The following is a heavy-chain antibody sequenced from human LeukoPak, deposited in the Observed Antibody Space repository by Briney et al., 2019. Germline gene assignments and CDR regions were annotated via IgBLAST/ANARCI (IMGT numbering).Heavy chain of an antibody. CDR2: IYYSGST. J-gene: IGHJ4*02. V-gene: IGHV4-30-4*01. D-gene: IGHD6-13*01. CDR1: GGSISSGDYY. CDR3: ARGSSFGYVAAGLDY. Sequence: PSETLSLTCTVSGGSISSGDYYWSWIRQPPGKGLEWIGYIYYSGSTYYNPSLKSRVTISVDTSKNQFSLKLSSVTAADTAVYYCARGSSFGYVAAGLDYWGQGTLVTVSS.